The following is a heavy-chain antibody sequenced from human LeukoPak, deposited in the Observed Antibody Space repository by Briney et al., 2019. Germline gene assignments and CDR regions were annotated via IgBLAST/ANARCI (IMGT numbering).Heavy chain of an antibody. CDR3: AKDSRRRKTYYYDSSALYFFDY. Sequence: GGSLRLSCAASGFTFSSYGMHWVRQAPGKGLEWVTFIRYDGSNKYYADSVKGRFTISRDNSKNTLYLQMNSLRAEDTAVYYCAKDSRRRKTYYYDSSALYFFDYWGQGTLVTVSS. V-gene: IGHV3-30*02. CDR1: GFTFSSYG. CDR2: IRYDGSNK. J-gene: IGHJ4*02. D-gene: IGHD3-22*01.